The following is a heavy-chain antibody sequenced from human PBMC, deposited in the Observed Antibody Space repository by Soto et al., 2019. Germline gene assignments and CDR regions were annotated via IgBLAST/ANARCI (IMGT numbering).Heavy chain of an antibody. J-gene: IGHJ5*02. CDR3: STRAYDTNGYYRFDP. Sequence: KTSETLSLTCAVYGGSFSGHSWTWIRQSPGKGLEWIGDINHSGRVNYSPSLKGRVTISLDTSKNQFSLTLSAVTAADTAMYYCSTRAYDTNGYYRFDPWGQGTLVTVS. V-gene: IGHV4-34*01. CDR1: GGSFSGHS. D-gene: IGHD3-22*01. CDR2: INHSGRV.